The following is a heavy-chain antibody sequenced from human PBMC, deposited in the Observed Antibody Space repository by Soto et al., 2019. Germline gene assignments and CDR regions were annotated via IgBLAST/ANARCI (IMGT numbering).Heavy chain of an antibody. CDR2: IIPIFGTA. D-gene: IGHD2-2*01. CDR1: GGTFSSYA. Sequence: ASVKVSCKASGGTFSSYAISWVRQAPGQGLEWMGGIIPIFGTANYAQKFQGRVTITADESTSTAYMELSSLRSEDTAVYYCARQGAGYQLLLSVALDYWGQGTLVTVSS. V-gene: IGHV1-69*13. J-gene: IGHJ4*02. CDR3: ARQGAGYQLLLSVALDY.